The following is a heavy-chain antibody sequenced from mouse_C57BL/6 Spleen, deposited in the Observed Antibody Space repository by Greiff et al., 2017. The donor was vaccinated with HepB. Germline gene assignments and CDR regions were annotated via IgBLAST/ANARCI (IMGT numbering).Heavy chain of an antibody. CDR1: GFTFSDAW. D-gene: IGHD2-1*01. CDR3: TSRLLWYQCYFDY. J-gene: IGHJ2*01. CDR2: IRNKANNHAT. V-gene: IGHV6-6*01. Sequence: EVMLVESGGGLVQPGGSMKLSCAASGFTFSDAWMDWVRQSPEKGLEWVAEIRNKANNHATYYAESVKGRFTISRDDSKSSVDLQMNSLRAEDTGIYYCTSRLLWYQCYFDYWGQGTTLTVSS.